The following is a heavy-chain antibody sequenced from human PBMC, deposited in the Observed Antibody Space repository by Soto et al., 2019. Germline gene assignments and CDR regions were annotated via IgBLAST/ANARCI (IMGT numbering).Heavy chain of an antibody. CDR1: GYTFTSYG. CDR3: ARQDDILTGYSNIYGMDV. J-gene: IGHJ6*02. V-gene: IGHV1-18*01. CDR2: ISAYNGNT. D-gene: IGHD3-9*01. Sequence: QVPLVQSGAEVKKPGASVKVSCKASGYTFTSYGISWVRQAPGQGREWMGWISAYNGNTNYAQKLQGRVTMTTDTSTSTAYMELRSLRSDDTAVYYCARQDDILTGYSNIYGMDVWGQGTTVTVSS.